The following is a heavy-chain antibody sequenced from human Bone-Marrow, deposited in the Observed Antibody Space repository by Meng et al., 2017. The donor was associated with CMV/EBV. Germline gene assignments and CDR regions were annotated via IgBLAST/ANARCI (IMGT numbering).Heavy chain of an antibody. V-gene: IGHV1-69*05. J-gene: IGHJ6*02. CDR3: ARGDVVPAAMSYYYYGMDV. CDR1: GGTFSSYA. Sequence: SVKVSCKASGGTFSSYAISWVRQAPGQGLEWMGGIIPIFGTANYAQKFQGRVTITTDESTSTAYMELGSLRSEDTAVYYCARGDVVPAAMSYYYYGMDVWGQGTTVAVSS. CDR2: IIPIFGTA. D-gene: IGHD2-2*01.